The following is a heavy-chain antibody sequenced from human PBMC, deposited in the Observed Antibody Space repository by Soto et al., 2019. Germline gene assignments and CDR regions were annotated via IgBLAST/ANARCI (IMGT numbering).Heavy chain of an antibody. CDR1: EFTCDKYY. CDR2: IKPDGSEQ. Sequence: PGGSLRLSCAASEFTCDKYYMTWVRQAPGKGPEWVANIKPDGSEQYYVDSVKGRFTISRDNANNSLYLQMNSLRAEDTAVYFCARGNWNYYYGFDVSGPGTTVTVSS. D-gene: IGHD1-20*01. CDR3: ARGNWNYYYGFDV. J-gene: IGHJ6*02. V-gene: IGHV3-7*01.